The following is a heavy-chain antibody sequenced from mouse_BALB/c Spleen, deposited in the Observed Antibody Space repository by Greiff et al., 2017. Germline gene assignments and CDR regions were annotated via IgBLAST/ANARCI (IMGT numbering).Heavy chain of an antibody. CDR3: ARGRDGPFAY. CDR1: GFTFSSYA. Sequence: DVKLVESGGGLVKPGGSLKLSCAASGFTFSSYAMSWVRQTPEKRLEWVASISSGGSTYYPDSVKGRFTISRDNARNILYLQMSSLRSEDTAMYYCARGRDGPFAYWGQGTLVTVSA. V-gene: IGHV5-6-5*01. J-gene: IGHJ3*01. CDR2: ISSGGST. D-gene: IGHD2-3*01.